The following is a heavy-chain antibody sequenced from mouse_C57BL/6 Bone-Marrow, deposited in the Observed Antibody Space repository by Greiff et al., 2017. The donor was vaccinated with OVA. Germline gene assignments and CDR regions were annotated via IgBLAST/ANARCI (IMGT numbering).Heavy chain of an antibody. CDR2: IYPGDGDT. CDR1: GYAFSSYW. Sequence: QVQLQQSGAELVKPGASVKISCKASGYAFSSYWMNWVKQRPGKGLEWIGQIYPGDGDTNYNGKFKVKATLTADKSSSTAYMQLSSLTSEDSAVYFCARFYGNYLYYAMDYWGQGTSVTVSS. CDR3: ARFYGNYLYYAMDY. V-gene: IGHV1-80*01. D-gene: IGHD2-1*01. J-gene: IGHJ4*01.